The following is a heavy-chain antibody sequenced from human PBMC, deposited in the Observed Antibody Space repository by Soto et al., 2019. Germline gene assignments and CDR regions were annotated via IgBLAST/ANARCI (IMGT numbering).Heavy chain of an antibody. V-gene: IGHV4-59*01. D-gene: IGHD2-2*01. J-gene: IGHJ6*02. CDR2: IYYSGCT. Sequence: SETLSLTCTVSGGSISSYYWSWIRQPPGKGLEWIGYIYYSGCTNYNPSLKSRVTISVDTSKNQFSLKLSSVTAADTAVSYCARGGGWHCQLGYYYTGMDVWGQGTRGAVS. CDR3: ARGGGWHCQLGYYYTGMDV. CDR1: GGSISSYY.